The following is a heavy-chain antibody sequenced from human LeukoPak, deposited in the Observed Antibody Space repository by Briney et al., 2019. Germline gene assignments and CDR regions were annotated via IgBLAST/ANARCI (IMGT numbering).Heavy chain of an antibody. V-gene: IGHV3-21*01. D-gene: IGHD2-2*01. Sequence: GGSLRLSCAASGFTFSSYSMNWVRQAPGKGLEWVSSISSSSSYIYYADSVKGRFTISRGNAKNSLYLQMNSLRAEDTAVYYCAREGYCSSTSCYEDYWGQGTLVTVSS. CDR1: GFTFSSYS. CDR3: AREGYCSSTSCYEDY. J-gene: IGHJ4*02. CDR2: ISSSSSYI.